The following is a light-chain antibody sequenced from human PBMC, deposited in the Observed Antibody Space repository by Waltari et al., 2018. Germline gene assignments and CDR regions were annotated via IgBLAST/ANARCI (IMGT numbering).Light chain of an antibody. V-gene: IGKV3-15*01. Sequence: EIEMTQSPAIMSVSPGARVTLSFRASQKISNNFAWYQHKPGQAPRLLSYGPTARASGIPGRFRGSGSGTESTLTIDGLQSEDFAVYYCLQYNDWPPLFTFGPGTKVEIK. J-gene: IGKJ3*01. CDR3: LQYNDWPPLFT. CDR2: GPT. CDR1: QKISNN.